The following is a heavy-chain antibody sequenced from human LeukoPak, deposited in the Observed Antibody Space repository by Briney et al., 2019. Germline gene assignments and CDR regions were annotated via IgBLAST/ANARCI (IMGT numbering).Heavy chain of an antibody. J-gene: IGHJ3*02. D-gene: IGHD3-22*01. CDR1: GGTFSSNT. CDR2: IIPIFGTE. Sequence: SVKVSCKASGGTFSSNTIRWVRQAPGQGLEWMGGIIPIFGTENNAQKFQGRVTITADESTSTAYMELSSLRSEDTAVYYCARDTPITMIVVGEDAFDIWGQGTMVTVSS. V-gene: IGHV1-69*13. CDR3: ARDTPITMIVVGEDAFDI.